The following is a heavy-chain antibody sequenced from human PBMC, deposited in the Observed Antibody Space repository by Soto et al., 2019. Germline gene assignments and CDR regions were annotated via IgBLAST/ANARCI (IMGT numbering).Heavy chain of an antibody. V-gene: IGHV5-51*01. CDR2: IYPGDSDT. CDR1: GYSFTSYW. Sequence: PGESLKISCKGSGYSFTSYWIGWVRQMPGKGLEWMGIIYPGDSDTRYSPSFQGQVTISADKSISTAYLQWSSLKASDTAMYYCARQAWIQSWGPMSYFDYWGRGTQVTVSS. J-gene: IGHJ4*01. CDR3: ARQAWIQSWGPMSYFDY. D-gene: IGHD5-18*01.